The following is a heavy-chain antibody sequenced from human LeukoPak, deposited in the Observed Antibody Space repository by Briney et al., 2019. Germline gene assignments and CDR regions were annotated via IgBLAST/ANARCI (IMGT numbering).Heavy chain of an antibody. CDR2: IYTSGST. V-gene: IGHV4-61*02. D-gene: IGHD3-22*01. Sequence: SETLSLTCTVSGGSISSGSYYWSWIRQPAGKGLEWIGRIYTSGSTNYNPSLKSRVAISVDTSKNQFSLKLSSVTAADTAVYYCARAGMYYYDSSGHYFWFDPWGQGTLVTVSS. J-gene: IGHJ5*02. CDR1: GGSISSGSYY. CDR3: ARAGMYYYDSSGHYFWFDP.